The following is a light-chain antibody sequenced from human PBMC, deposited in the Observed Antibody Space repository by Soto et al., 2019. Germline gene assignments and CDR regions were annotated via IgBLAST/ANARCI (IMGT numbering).Light chain of an antibody. V-gene: IGKV4-1*01. Sequence: DIVMTQSPDSLAVSLGERATINCKSSQSVLYSSNNKNYLAWYQQKPGQPPKLLIYWASTRESGVPDRFSGSGSGTDCTLTISRLQAEDVAVYYCQQYYSTPQTFGQGTKVEIK. CDR1: QSVLYSSNNKNY. J-gene: IGKJ1*01. CDR3: QQYYSTPQT. CDR2: WAS.